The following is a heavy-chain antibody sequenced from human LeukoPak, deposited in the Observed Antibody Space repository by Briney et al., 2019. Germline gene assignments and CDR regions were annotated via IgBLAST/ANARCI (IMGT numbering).Heavy chain of an antibody. D-gene: IGHD1-20*01. CDR2: IYHSGNT. CDR3: ARQVRYNWNPYYFDY. J-gene: IGHJ4*02. V-gene: IGHV4-30-2*01. CDR1: GGSISSGGYS. Sequence: SETLSLTCDVSGGSISSGGYSWSWIRQPPGKGLEWVDYIYHSGNTYYNPSLKSRVTISVDTTKNQFSLKLSSVTAADTAAYYCARQVRYNWNPYYFDYWGQGTLVTVSS.